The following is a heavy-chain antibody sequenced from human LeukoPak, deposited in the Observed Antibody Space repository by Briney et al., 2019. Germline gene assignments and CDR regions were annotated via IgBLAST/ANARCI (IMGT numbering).Heavy chain of an antibody. Sequence: SETLSLTCTVSGGSISSYYWSWIRQPPGKGLEWIGYIYYSGSTNYNPSLKSRVTISVDTSKNQFSLKLSSVTAADTAVYYCASLTGYYYGSGSYFDYWGQGTLVTVSS. CDR2: IYYSGST. J-gene: IGHJ4*02. CDR3: ASLTGYYYGSGSYFDY. V-gene: IGHV4-59*01. D-gene: IGHD3-10*01. CDR1: GGSISSYY.